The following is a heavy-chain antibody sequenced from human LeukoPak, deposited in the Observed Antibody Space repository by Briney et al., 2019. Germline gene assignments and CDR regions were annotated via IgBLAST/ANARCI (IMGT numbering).Heavy chain of an antibody. CDR2: MNPNSGNT. CDR1: GYTFTSYD. J-gene: IGHJ6*02. Sequence: ASVKVSCKASGYTFTSYDINWVRQATGQGLEWMGWMNPNSGNTGYAQKFQGRVTMTRNTSISTAYMELSSLRSEDTAVYYCARGPTVTTSYYYYYYGMDVWGQRTTVTVSS. CDR3: ARGPTVTTSYYYYYYGMDV. V-gene: IGHV1-8*01. D-gene: IGHD4-17*01.